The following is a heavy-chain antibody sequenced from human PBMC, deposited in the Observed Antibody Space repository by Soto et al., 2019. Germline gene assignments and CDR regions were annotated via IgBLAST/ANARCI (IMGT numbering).Heavy chain of an antibody. CDR2: IKSKTDGGTT. Sequence: PGGSLRLSCAASGFTFSNAWMNWVRQAPGKGLEWVGRIKSKTDGGTTDYAAPVKGRFTISRDDSKNTLYLQMNSLKTEDTAVYYCTTHVYDFWSGYLIDYWGQGTLVTVSS. CDR1: GFTFSNAW. CDR3: TTHVYDFWSGYLIDY. J-gene: IGHJ4*02. V-gene: IGHV3-15*07. D-gene: IGHD3-3*01.